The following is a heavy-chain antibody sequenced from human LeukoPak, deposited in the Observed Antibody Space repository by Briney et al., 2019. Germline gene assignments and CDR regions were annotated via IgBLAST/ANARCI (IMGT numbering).Heavy chain of an antibody. CDR2: INAGNGNT. V-gene: IGHV1-3*01. J-gene: IGHJ4*02. D-gene: IGHD3-10*01. CDR3: ARVRGVITSFDY. CDR1: GYTFTSYA. Sequence: ASVKVSCKASGYTFTSYAMDWVRQAPGQRLEWMGWINAGNGNTKYSQKFQGRVTITRDTSASTAYMELSSLRSEDTAVYYCARVRGVITSFDYWGQGTLVTVSS.